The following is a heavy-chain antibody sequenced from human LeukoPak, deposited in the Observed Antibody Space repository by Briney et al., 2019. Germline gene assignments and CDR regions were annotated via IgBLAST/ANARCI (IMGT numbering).Heavy chain of an antibody. CDR1: GLTISTKY. CDR3: ARERAVAGLFDY. V-gene: IGHV3-66*01. D-gene: IGHD6-19*01. J-gene: IGHJ4*02. Sequence: GGSLRLSCAASGLTISTKYMSWVRQAPGKGLEWVSVIYSGGRTYYADSVKGRFTISRDNPKNTLYLQMNSLRSEDTAVYYCARERAVAGLFDYWGQGTLVTVSS. CDR2: IYSGGRT.